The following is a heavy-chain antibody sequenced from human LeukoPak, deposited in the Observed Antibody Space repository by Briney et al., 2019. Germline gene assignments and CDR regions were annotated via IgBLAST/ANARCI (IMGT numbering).Heavy chain of an antibody. CDR3: ARARGGSSGWYFSEGKLPDY. CDR2: IYPNSGGT. D-gene: IGHD6-19*01. J-gene: IGHJ4*02. V-gene: IGHV1-2*02. Sequence: ASVKVSCKASGYTFTGYYLHWVRQAPGQGLEWMGWIYPNSGGTNYAQKFQGRVTMTRDTSISTAYMELSSLRSEDTAVYYCARARGGSSGWYFSEGKLPDYWGQGTLVTVSS. CDR1: GYTFTGYY.